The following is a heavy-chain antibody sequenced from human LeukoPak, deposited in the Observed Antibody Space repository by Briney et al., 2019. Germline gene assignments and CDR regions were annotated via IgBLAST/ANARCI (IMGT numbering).Heavy chain of an antibody. CDR2: IYHTGST. Sequence: SETLSLTCTVSGYSISSGYHWGWIRQPPGKGLEWIGTIYHTGSTYYNPSLKSRVTISVDTSKNQFSLKLSSVTAADTAVYYCARDRNLVGARSWFDPWGQGTLVTVSS. D-gene: IGHD1-26*01. CDR3: ARDRNLVGARSWFDP. J-gene: IGHJ5*02. CDR1: GYSISSGYH. V-gene: IGHV4-38-2*02.